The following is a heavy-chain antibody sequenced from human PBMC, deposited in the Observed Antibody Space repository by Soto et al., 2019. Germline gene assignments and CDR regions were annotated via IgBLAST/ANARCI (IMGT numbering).Heavy chain of an antibody. Sequence: GGSLRLSCAASGCTFSSYNMNWVRQAPGKGLEWVSSISSSSSYIYYADSVKGRFTISRDNAKNTLYLQMNSLRAEDTAVYYCARDRGYISIPGIYYYGMDVWGQGTTVTVSS. CDR1: GCTFSSYN. V-gene: IGHV3-21*01. J-gene: IGHJ6*02. D-gene: IGHD3-3*01. CDR2: ISSSSSYI. CDR3: ARDRGYISIPGIYYYGMDV.